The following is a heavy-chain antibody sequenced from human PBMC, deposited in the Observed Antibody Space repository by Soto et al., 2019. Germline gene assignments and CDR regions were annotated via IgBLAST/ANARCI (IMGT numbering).Heavy chain of an antibody. CDR2: IYYSGST. J-gene: IGHJ5*02. D-gene: IGHD2-21*02. CDR1: GGSSSSSSYF. V-gene: IGHV4-39*01. Sequence: SEILSLTCSVSGGSSSSSSYFWGWIRQPPGKGLEWIGSIYYSGSTYYNPSLKSRVTVSVDTSKNQFSLKLSSVTAADTAVYYCARHPSDFWFDPWGQGTLVTVSS. CDR3: ARHPSDFWFDP.